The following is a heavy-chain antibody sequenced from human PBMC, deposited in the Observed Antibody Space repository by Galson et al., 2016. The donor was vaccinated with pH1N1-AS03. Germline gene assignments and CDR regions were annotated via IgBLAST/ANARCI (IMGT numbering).Heavy chain of an antibody. D-gene: IGHD6-19*01. CDR1: GFTFTNYW. CDR2: INQDGAKH. J-gene: IGHJ4*02. Sequence: LRLSCAASGFTFTNYWMSWVRQAPGKGPEWVANINQDGAKHYYVDSVRGRFTISRDNAKNSLYLQMNSLRVEDTAVYYCARGMLRPVGGTIVDYWGQGTLVTVSS. V-gene: IGHV3-7*01. CDR3: ARGMLRPVGGTIVDY.